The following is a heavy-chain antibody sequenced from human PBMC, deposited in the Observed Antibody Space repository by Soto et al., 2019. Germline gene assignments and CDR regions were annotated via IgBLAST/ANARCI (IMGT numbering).Heavy chain of an antibody. CDR2: ILPFLGST. V-gene: IGHV1-69*08. J-gene: IGHJ5*02. CDR3: ARDVTAMEALYYYDP. D-gene: IGHD5-18*01. CDR1: GGTLNTYT. Sequence: QLQLVQSGAAVKKPGSSVNVSCKASGGTLNTYTISWVRQAPGQGLEWMGSILPFLGSTNYAKKFQGRVTITADQSTSTMELRSLRSEDTAVYFCARDVTAMEALYYYDPWGQGSLVTVSS.